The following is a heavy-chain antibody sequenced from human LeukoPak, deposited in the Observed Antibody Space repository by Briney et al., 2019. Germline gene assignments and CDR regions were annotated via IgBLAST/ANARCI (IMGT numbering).Heavy chain of an antibody. CDR3: AKDIFQVDTSYYFDY. CDR2: ISWNSGSI. J-gene: IGHJ4*02. V-gene: IGHV3-9*01. Sequence: PGRSLRLSCAASGFTFDDYAMHWVRQAPGKGLEWVSGISWNSGSIGYADSVKGRFTISRDNAKNSLYLQMNSLRAEDTASYYCAKDIFQVDTSYYFDYWGQGTLVTVSS. D-gene: IGHD1-26*01. CDR1: GFTFDDYA.